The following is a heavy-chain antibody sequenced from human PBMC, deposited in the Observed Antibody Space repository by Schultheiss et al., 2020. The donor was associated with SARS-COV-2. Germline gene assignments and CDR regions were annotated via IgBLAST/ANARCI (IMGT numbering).Heavy chain of an antibody. J-gene: IGHJ4*02. D-gene: IGHD1-26*01. CDR1: GFTFSSYG. Sequence: GGSLRLSCAASGFTFSSYGMHWVRQAPGKGLEWVAAISYEGSIKYYADSVKGRFTISRDNAKNSLYLQMNSLRPEDTAFYYCARAPYRGSYFPPVGFDFWGQGTPVTVSS. CDR3: ARAPYRGSYFPPVGFDF. V-gene: IGHV3-30*03. CDR2: ISYEGSIK.